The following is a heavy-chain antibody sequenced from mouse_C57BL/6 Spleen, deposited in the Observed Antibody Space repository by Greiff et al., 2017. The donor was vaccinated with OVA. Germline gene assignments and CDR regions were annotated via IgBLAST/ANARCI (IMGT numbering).Heavy chain of an antibody. CDR3: ARGGYYYGSSYYAMDD. CDR1: GYTFTSYW. J-gene: IGHJ4*01. V-gene: IGHV1-61*01. D-gene: IGHD1-1*01. CDR2: IYPSDSET. Sequence: QVQLQQPGAELVRPGSSVKLSCKASGYTFTSYWMDWVKQRPGQGLEWIGNIYPSDSETHYNQKFKDKATLTVDKSSSTAYMQLSSLTSEDSAVYYCARGGYYYGSSYYAMDDWGQGTSVTVSS.